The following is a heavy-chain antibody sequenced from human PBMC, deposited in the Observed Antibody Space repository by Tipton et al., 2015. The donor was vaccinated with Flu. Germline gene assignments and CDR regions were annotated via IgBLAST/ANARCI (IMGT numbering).Heavy chain of an antibody. Sequence: TLSLTCTVSGDSISSGTHYWSWIRQPAGKGLEWIGRIYTSGSTNYNPSLKTRVTISVDTSKNQFSLKLSSVTAADTAVYYCARHGGYYFDYWGQGTLVTVSS. J-gene: IGHJ4*02. V-gene: IGHV4-61*02. CDR2: IYTSGST. D-gene: IGHD4-23*01. CDR1: GDSISSGTHY. CDR3: ARHGGYYFDY.